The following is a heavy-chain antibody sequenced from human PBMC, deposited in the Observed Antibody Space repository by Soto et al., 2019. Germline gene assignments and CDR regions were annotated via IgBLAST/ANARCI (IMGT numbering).Heavy chain of an antibody. D-gene: IGHD3-22*01. V-gene: IGHV4-34*01. Sequence: PSETLSLTCAVYGGSFSDFYWTWIRQPPGKGLEWIGEINHSGSTNYNPSLKSRVAISVDRSKNQFSLKLTSVTAADTAVYYCARLGGFYQAFDSWGQGTLVT. CDR1: GGSFSDFY. CDR2: INHSGST. CDR3: ARLGGFYQAFDS. J-gene: IGHJ4*02.